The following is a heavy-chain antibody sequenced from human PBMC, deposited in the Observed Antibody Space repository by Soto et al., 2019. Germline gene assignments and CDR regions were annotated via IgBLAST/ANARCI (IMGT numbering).Heavy chain of an antibody. J-gene: IGHJ4*02. CDR3: ARGEGQPPRDY. Sequence: QVQLQESGPGLVKPSGTLSLTCAVSGDSISGSKWWSWVRQPPGKGLEWIGEIHHSGSTNYNPSLNSRVSISVDKSKNPFPLELGSVTDADTAGYFCARGEGQPPRDYWGQGTLVTVSS. D-gene: IGHD1-26*01. CDR2: IHHSGST. CDR1: GDSISGSKW. V-gene: IGHV4-4*02.